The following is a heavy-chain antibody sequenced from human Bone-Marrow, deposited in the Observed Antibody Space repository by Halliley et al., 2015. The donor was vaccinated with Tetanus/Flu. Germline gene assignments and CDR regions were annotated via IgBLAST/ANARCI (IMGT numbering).Heavy chain of an antibody. D-gene: IGHD7-27*01. CDR3: VKNRGSHYYYYGMDV. Sequence: SLRLSCAASGFTFSTYGMHWVRQAPGKGLEWVAVISYDGDNKYYLDSVTGRFTISRDNSKNTLYLQMNSLRVEDTAVYYCVKNRGSHYYYYGMDVWGQGTTVTVS. V-gene: IGHV3-30*18. CDR2: ISYDGDNK. J-gene: IGHJ6*02. CDR1: GFTFSTYG.